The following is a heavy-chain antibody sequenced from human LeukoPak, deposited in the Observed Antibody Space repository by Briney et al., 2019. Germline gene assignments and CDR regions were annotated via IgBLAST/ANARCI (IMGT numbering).Heavy chain of an antibody. CDR2: ISSNGGST. J-gene: IGHJ6*03. V-gene: IGHV3-64*01. Sequence: GGSLRLSCAASGFTFSSYAMHWVLQAPGKGLEYVSAISSNGGSTYYANSVKGRFTISRDNSKNTLYLQMGSLRAEDMAVYYCARELGYCSSTSCDPYYYYMDVWGKGTTVTVSS. D-gene: IGHD2-2*01. CDR3: ARELGYCSSTSCDPYYYYMDV. CDR1: GFTFSSYA.